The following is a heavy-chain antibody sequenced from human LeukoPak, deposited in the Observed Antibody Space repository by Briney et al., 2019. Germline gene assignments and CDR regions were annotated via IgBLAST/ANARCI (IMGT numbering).Heavy chain of an antibody. CDR3: ARGPGSIAAAGNFDY. D-gene: IGHD6-13*01. J-gene: IGHJ4*02. CDR1: GGSFSGYY. V-gene: IGHV4-34*01. CDR2: INHSGST. Sequence: SETLSLTCAVYGGSFSGYYWSWIRQPPGKGLEWIGEINHSGSTNYNPSLKSRVTISVDTSKNQFSLKPSSVTAADTAVYYCARGPGSIAAAGNFDYWGQGTLVTVSS.